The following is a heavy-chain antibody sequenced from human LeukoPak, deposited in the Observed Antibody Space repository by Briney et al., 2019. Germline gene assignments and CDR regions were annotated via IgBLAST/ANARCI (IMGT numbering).Heavy chain of an antibody. CDR1: GGSISSSSYY. CDR2: IYYSGST. V-gene: IGHV4-39*01. Sequence: PSETLSLTCTVSGGSISSSSYYWGWIRQPPGKGLEWIGSIYYSGSTYYNPSLKSRVTISVDTSKNQFSLKLSSVTAADTAVYYCAGLKHYYDSSGPDYWGQGTLVTVSS. D-gene: IGHD3-22*01. CDR3: AGLKHYYDSSGPDY. J-gene: IGHJ4*02.